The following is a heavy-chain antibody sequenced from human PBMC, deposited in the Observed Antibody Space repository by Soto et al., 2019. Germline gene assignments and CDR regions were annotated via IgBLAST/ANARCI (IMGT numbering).Heavy chain of an antibody. V-gene: IGHV1-69*06. CDR2: IIPIFGTA. D-gene: IGHD6-13*01. J-gene: IGHJ5*02. CDR1: GGTFSSYA. Sequence: QVQLVQSGAEVKKPGSSVKVSCKASGGTFSSYAISWVRQAPGQGLEWMGGIIPIFGTANYAQKFQGRVTITADKSTSTAYMELSSLRSEDTAVYYWAREPGSSKHHTTGPIDPWGQGTLVTVSS. CDR3: AREPGSSKHHTTGPIDP.